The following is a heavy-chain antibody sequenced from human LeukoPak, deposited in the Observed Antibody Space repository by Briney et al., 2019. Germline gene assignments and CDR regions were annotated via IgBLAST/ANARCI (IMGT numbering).Heavy chain of an antibody. V-gene: IGHV3-53*01. CDR1: GFTVSSNY. J-gene: IGHJ3*02. Sequence: GGSLRLSCAASGFTVSSNYMTWVRQAPGKGLEWVSVIYKNAITYYADTVKGRFTISRDNSKNMLYLQMNSLGAEDTAVYYCAKEGDYYGSGSYRDGFDIWGQGTRATVSS. CDR2: IYKNAIT. D-gene: IGHD3-10*01. CDR3: AKEGDYYGSGSYRDGFDI.